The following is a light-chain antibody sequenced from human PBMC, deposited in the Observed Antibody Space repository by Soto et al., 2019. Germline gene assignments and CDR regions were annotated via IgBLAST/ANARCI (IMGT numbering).Light chain of an antibody. CDR2: GAS. CDR1: QSVSNN. V-gene: IGKV3-20*01. J-gene: IGKJ1*01. CDR3: QQYGSSPWT. Sequence: EIVLTQSPGTLSFSPGERSTLSCRASQSVSNNLAWYQQRPGQAPRLLIYGASSRATGIPDRFSGSGSGTDFTLTISRLEPEDFAVYYCQQYGSSPWTFGQGTKVDI.